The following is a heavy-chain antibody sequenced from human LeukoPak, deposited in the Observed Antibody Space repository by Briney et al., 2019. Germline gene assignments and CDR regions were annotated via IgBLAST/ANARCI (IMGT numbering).Heavy chain of an antibody. V-gene: IGHV1-58*01. Sequence: ASVKVSCKASGFTFSSSAVQWVRQARGQRLEWIGWIVVGSGNTHYAQKLQERVIITRDMSTNTAYMELSSLRSEDTAVYYCAAGKHRGRYSLDYWGQGTQVTVSS. CDR1: GFTFSSSA. J-gene: IGHJ4*02. CDR2: IVVGSGNT. D-gene: IGHD1-26*01. CDR3: AAGKHRGRYSLDY.